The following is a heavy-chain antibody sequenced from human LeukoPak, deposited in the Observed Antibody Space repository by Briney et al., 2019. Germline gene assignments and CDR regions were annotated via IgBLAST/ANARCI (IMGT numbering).Heavy chain of an antibody. D-gene: IGHD1-20*01. CDR2: IYHSGST. CDR3: ARASNWNDGFDY. Sequence: SETLSLTCAVSGGSISSSNWWSWVRQPPGKGLEWIGEIYHSGSTNYNPSLKSRVTISVDKSKNQFSLKLSFVTAADTAVYYCARASNWNDGFDYWGQGTLVTVSS. J-gene: IGHJ4*02. CDR1: GGSISSSNW. V-gene: IGHV4-4*02.